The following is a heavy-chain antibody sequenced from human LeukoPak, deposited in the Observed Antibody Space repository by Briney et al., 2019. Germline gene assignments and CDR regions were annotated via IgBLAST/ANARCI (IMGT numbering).Heavy chain of an antibody. CDR1: GFTPMYYG. J-gene: IGHJ4*02. CDR3: ASSARDIVVVPAAKIPPIGY. V-gene: IGHV3-23*01. D-gene: IGHD2-2*01. CDR2: INGGGDST. Sequence: GGSLRLSCATSGFTPMYYGMSWVRQAPGKGLEWVAGINGGGDSTYYIDSVKGRFTISRDNSKSTLYLQMDSLRAEDTATYYCASSARDIVVVPAAKIPPIGYWGQGTLVTVSS.